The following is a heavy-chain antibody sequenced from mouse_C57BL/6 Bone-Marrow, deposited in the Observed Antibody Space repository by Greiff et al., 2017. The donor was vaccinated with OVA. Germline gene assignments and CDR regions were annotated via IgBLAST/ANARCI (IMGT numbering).Heavy chain of an antibody. D-gene: IGHD1-3*01. J-gene: IGHJ2*01. V-gene: IGHV1-85*01. Sequence: VKLMESGPELVKPGASVKLSCKASGYTFTSYDINWVKQRPGQGLEWIGWIYPRDGSTKYNEKFKGKATLTVDTSSSTAYMELHSLTSEDSAVYFCASLNSHFDYWGQGTTLTVSS. CDR2: IYPRDGST. CDR1: GYTFTSYD. CDR3: ASLNSHFDY.